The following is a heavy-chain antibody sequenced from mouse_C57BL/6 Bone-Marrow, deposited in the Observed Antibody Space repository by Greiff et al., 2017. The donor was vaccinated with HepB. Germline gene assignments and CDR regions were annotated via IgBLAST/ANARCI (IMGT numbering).Heavy chain of an antibody. Sequence: QVQLQQPGAELVMPGASVKLSCKASGYTFTSYWMHWVKQRPGQGLEWIGEIDPSDSYTNYNQKFQGKSTLTVDKSSSTAYMQLSSLTSEDSAVYYCARGGYYSNYGNYAMDYWGQGTSVTVSS. J-gene: IGHJ4*01. V-gene: IGHV1-69*01. D-gene: IGHD2-5*01. CDR2: IDPSDSYT. CDR3: ARGGYYSNYGNYAMDY. CDR1: GYTFTSYW.